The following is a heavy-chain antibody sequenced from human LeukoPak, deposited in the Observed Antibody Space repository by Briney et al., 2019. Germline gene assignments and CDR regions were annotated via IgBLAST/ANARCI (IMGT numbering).Heavy chain of an antibody. CDR3: ARALHIGYCSSTSCKGGWFDP. CDR1: GYTFTSYY. J-gene: IGHJ5*02. CDR2: INPSGGST. Sequence: GASVKVSCKASGYTFTSYYMHWVRQAPGQGLERMGIINPSGGSTSYAQKFQGRVTMTRDTSTSTVYMELSSLRSEDTAVYYCARALHIGYCSSTSCKGGWFDPWGQGTLVTVSS. D-gene: IGHD2-2*01. V-gene: IGHV1-46*01.